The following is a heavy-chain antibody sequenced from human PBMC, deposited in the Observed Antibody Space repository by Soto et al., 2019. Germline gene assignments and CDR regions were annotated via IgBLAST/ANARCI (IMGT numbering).Heavy chain of an antibody. CDR1: GGSISSYY. CDR2: IYYSEST. CDR3: ARRYAGNFDY. D-gene: IGHD2-8*01. Sequence: PSETLSLTCTVSGGSISSYYLSWIRQPPGKGLEWIGYIYYSESTNYNPSFKSRVTISVDTSKNQFSLKLSSVTAADTAVYYCARRYAGNFDYWGQG. J-gene: IGHJ4*02. V-gene: IGHV4-59*01.